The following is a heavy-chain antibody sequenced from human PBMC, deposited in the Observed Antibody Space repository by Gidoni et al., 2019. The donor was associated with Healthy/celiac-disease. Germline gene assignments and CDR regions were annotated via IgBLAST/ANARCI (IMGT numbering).Heavy chain of an antibody. CDR2: IRIKAYGWTT. J-gene: IGHJ4*02. D-gene: IGHD6-13*01. V-gene: IGHV3-49*04. CDR3: TRANPLGGYRSSWYNY. CDR1: GVTLGDYA. Sequence: EVQLVESGGGLVQPGRSLRHSCTASGVTLGDYAMSWVRQAPGKGLEWVGFIRIKAYGWTTEYAASVKGRFTISRDDSKSIASLHMNSLKTEDTAVYFCTRANPLGGYRSSWYNYWGQGTLVTVSS.